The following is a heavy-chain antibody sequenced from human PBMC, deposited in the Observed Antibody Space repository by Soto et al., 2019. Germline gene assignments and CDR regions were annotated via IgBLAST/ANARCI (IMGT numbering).Heavy chain of an antibody. CDR3: VRNWMSSYTPGRPRKKDSYYYGLEI. CDR2: IIPIFATT. J-gene: IGHJ6*02. D-gene: IGHD1-1*01. CDR1: GGTCNSQA. V-gene: IGHV1-69*13. Sequence: ASVNVSCKASGGTCNSQAISWLRQAPGQGLEWMGGIIPIFATTVYAKKFQGRVTITSDEVTTAYMALSSLRSEDTAVYYCVRNWMSSYTPGRPRKKDSYYYGLEISGHGTPVTVS.